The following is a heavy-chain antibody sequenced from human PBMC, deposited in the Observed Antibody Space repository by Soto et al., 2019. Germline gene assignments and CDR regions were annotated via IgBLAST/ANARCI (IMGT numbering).Heavy chain of an antibody. Sequence: PSETLSLTCTVSGGSINNSYWSWIRQPPGKGLEWIGYIYFIGSTNYNPSLQSRVTMSLDTSKNHFSLKLSSVTAADTAVYYCALSRAPYYFDYWGQGTLVTVSS. V-gene: IGHV4-59*01. CDR1: GGSINNSY. CDR2: IYFIGST. CDR3: ALSRAPYYFDY. J-gene: IGHJ4*02.